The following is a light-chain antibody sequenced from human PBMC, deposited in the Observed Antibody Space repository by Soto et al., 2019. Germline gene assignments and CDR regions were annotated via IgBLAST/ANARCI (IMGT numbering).Light chain of an antibody. CDR2: GAS. CDR3: QQYNDLPPIT. Sequence: EVVMTQSPATLSVSPGESATLSCRASQSVNDDVAWYQQKPGQAPRLLIYGASTRAPDIPARFSGGVSGTDCSLTISSLQSEDFAIYYCQQYNDLPPITFDPGNKVNVK. CDR1: QSVNDD. V-gene: IGKV3D-15*01. J-gene: IGKJ3*01.